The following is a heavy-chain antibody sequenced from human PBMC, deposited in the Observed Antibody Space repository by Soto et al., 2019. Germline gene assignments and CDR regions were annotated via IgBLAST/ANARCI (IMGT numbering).Heavy chain of an antibody. D-gene: IGHD1-26*01. J-gene: IGHJ4*02. CDR1: GFTFSNYA. CDR2: ISGSGDST. Sequence: EVQLLESGGGLVQPGGSLRLSCAASGFTFSNYAMNWVRQAPVKGLEWISVISGSGDSTYLADSVKGRFTISRDNSKNTLYLQMNSLRAEDTAVYYCARRGSGSYYDYWGQGTLVTVSS. V-gene: IGHV3-23*01. CDR3: ARRGSGSYYDY.